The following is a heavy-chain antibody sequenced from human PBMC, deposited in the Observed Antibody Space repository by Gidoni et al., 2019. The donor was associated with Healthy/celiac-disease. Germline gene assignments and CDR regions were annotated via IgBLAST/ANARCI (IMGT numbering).Heavy chain of an antibody. CDR2: ISSSSSYI. J-gene: IGHJ3*02. CDR1: GFTFSSYR. CDR3: ARDSDRFDAFDI. D-gene: IGHD3-3*01. V-gene: IGHV3-21*01. Sequence: EVQLVESGGGLVKPGGSLRLSCAASGFTFSSYRMNWVRQAPGKGLEWVSSISSSSSYIYYADSVKGRFTISRDNAKNSLYLQMNSLRAEDTAVYYCARDSDRFDAFDIWGQGTMVTVSS.